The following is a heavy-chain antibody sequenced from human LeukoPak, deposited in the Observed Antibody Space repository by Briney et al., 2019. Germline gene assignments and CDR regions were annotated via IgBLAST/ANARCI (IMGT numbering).Heavy chain of an antibody. CDR3: ARIRGFGADYYYYYMDV. CDR2: IHHSGST. J-gene: IGHJ6*03. CDR1: GGSISSRNW. Sequence: SETLSLTCAVSGGSISSRNWWSWVRQPPEKGLEWIAEIHHSGSTNYNPSLKSRVTISVDKSKNQFSLKLSSVTAADTAAYYCARIRGFGADYYYYYMDVWGKGTTVTVSS. V-gene: IGHV4-4*02. D-gene: IGHD3-10*01.